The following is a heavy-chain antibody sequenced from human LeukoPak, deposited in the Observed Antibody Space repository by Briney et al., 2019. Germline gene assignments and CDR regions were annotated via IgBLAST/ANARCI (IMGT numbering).Heavy chain of an antibody. Sequence: GGSLRLSCAASGFTFSNYAMHWVRQAPGKGLEHVSGISSNGDRTYYAESVKGRFTISRDNSKNTVYLQMGSLRAEDMAVCYCAREGSGNDWGYFDYWGQGTLVTVSS. CDR3: AREGSGNDWGYFDY. J-gene: IGHJ4*02. V-gene: IGHV3-64*02. CDR2: ISSNGDRT. D-gene: IGHD5-12*01. CDR1: GFTFSNYA.